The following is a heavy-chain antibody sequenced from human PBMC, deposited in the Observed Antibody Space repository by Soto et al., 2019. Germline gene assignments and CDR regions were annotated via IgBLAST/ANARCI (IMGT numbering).Heavy chain of an antibody. CDR3: ARSGRLIAPTPPDY. Sequence: EVQLVESGGGVVRPGESLRLSCATSGFTFDDYGMIWVRQAPGKGLEWVSGINWNGGSTNYADSVRGRFIISRDNAKNSLYLQMNGLRAEDTALFYCARSGRLIAPTPPDYWGQGTLVTVSS. CDR1: GFTFDDYG. D-gene: IGHD2-15*01. J-gene: IGHJ4*02. V-gene: IGHV3-20*04. CDR2: INWNGGST.